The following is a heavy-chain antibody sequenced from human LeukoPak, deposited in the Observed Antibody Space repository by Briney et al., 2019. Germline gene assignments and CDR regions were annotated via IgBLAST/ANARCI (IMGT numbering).Heavy chain of an antibody. Sequence: SQTLSLTCSVSGDSISSGDYDWIWIRQPPGKDLEWIGYIYSSGSTYYNPSLKSRVTISVDTSKNQFSLKLSSVTAADTAVYYCARDGNAMVRGYAFEIWGQGTMVTVSS. CDR1: GDSISSGDYD. V-gene: IGHV4-30-4*01. CDR2: IYSSGST. D-gene: IGHD3-10*01. CDR3: ARDGNAMVRGYAFEI. J-gene: IGHJ3*02.